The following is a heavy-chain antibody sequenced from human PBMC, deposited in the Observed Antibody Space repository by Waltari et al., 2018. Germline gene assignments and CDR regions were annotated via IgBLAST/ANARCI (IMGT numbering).Heavy chain of an antibody. J-gene: IGHJ3*02. CDR3: ARDLGGFNHFDWFLSI. CDR1: GDSINNHH. V-gene: IGHV4-59*11. CDR2: AYYTGRT. Sequence: QVQLQESGPGLVKPSETLSLTCTVSGDSINNHHWAWSRPPPGKGLEWIGYAYYTGRTNYNPSLRSRLTISVDTSKNQFSLNLNSVTAADTAVYYCARDLGGFNHFDWFLSIWGPGTMVTVSS. D-gene: IGHD3-9*01.